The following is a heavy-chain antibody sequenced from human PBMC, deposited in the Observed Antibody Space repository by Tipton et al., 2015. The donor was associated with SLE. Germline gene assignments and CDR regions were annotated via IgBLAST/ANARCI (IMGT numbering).Heavy chain of an antibody. CDR2: ISHTGSP. J-gene: IGHJ4*02. Sequence: TLSLTCAVYGGSFRGYSWGWVRQAPGKGLEWIGEISHTGSPNYNPSLKSRVTISIDTSKNHFSLTLNSVIAADTAVYFCARIQVLYYYGSGSYVFDIRGQGSLVTVSS. CDR1: GGSFRGYS. V-gene: IGHV4-34*01. D-gene: IGHD3-10*01. CDR3: ARIQVLYYYGSGSYVFDI.